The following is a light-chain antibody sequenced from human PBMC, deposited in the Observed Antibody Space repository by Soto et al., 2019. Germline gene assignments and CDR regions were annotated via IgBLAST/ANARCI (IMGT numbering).Light chain of an antibody. CDR1: RSDVGNYNL. J-gene: IGLJ1*01. CDR2: EGS. V-gene: IGLV2-23*01. CDR3: CSYAGSSSYV. Sequence: QSVLTQPASVSGSPGQSITISCTGTRSDVGNYNLVSWYQQRPGEAPKLMIYEGSKRPSGVSNRFSGSKSGSTASLTISGLQAADEADYYCCSYAGSSSYVFGTGTKVTVL.